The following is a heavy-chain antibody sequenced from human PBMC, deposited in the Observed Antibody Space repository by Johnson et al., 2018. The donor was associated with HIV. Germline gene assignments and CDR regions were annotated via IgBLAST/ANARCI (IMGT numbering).Heavy chain of an antibody. D-gene: IGHD5-24*01. CDR2: ISVSGTTI. CDR1: GLTFSDYY. J-gene: IGHJ3*02. V-gene: IGHV3-11*04. Sequence: QVQLVESGGGLVQPGASLRLSCAASGLTFSDYYMRWICPAPVQGREWVSYISVSGTTIYYADSVKGRFTISRENAKNSLYLQMNSLRAEDTAVYFGARGMARIAFDIWGQGTMVTVSS. CDR3: ARGMARIAFDI.